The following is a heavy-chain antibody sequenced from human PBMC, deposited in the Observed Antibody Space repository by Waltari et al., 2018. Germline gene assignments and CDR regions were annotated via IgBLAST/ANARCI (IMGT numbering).Heavy chain of an antibody. D-gene: IGHD6-19*01. Sequence: QVQLQQWGAGLLKPSETLSLTCAVYGGSFSGYYWSRIRQPPGKGLEWIGEINHSGSTNYNPSLKSRVTISVDTSKNQFSLKLSSVTAADTAVYYCARGLENGVAVAGHLKGGFDYWGQGTLVTVSS. CDR1: GGSFSGYY. CDR2: INHSGST. V-gene: IGHV4-34*01. CDR3: ARGLENGVAVAGHLKGGFDY. J-gene: IGHJ4*02.